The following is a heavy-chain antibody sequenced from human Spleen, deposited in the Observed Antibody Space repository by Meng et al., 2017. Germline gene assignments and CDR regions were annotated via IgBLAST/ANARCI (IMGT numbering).Heavy chain of an antibody. J-gene: IGHJ4*02. CDR2: INHGGST. V-gene: IGHV4-34*01. CDR3: ASVSNTADLHGDY. Sequence: QVQLQQWGAGLLKPSETLSLTCAVYGESLSGYYWSWIRQPPGKGLEWIGEINHGGSTNYNPSLKSRVTISVDTSKNQFSLKLSSVTAADTAVYYCASVSNTADLHGDYWGQGTLVTVSS. D-gene: IGHD5-18*01. CDR1: GESLSGYY.